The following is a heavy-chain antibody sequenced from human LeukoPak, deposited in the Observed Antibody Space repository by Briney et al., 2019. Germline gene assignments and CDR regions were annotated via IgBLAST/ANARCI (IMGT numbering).Heavy chain of an antibody. Sequence: ASVKVSCKASGYTFTGYGVSWVRQAPGQGLEWMGWISAYNGDTHYAQNLQGRVTMTTDTSTSTAYMELRTLRSDDTAVYYCARSPYYYYMDVWGKGTTVTISS. CDR3: ARSPYYYYMDV. J-gene: IGHJ6*03. CDR2: ISAYNGDT. V-gene: IGHV1-18*01. CDR1: GYTFTGYG.